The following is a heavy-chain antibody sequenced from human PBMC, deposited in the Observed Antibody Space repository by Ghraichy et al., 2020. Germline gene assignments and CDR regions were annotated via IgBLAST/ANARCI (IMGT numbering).Heavy chain of an antibody. CDR3: ATLIWFGENPRYMDV. J-gene: IGHJ6*03. CDR1: GGSISSYY. CDR2: IYYSGST. V-gene: IGHV4-59*08. Sequence: SETLSLTCTVSGGSISSYYWSWIRQPPGKGLEWIGYIYYSGSTNYNPSLKSRVTISVDTSKNQFSLKLSSVTAADTAVYYCATLIWFGENPRYMDVWGKGTTVTVSS. D-gene: IGHD3-10*01.